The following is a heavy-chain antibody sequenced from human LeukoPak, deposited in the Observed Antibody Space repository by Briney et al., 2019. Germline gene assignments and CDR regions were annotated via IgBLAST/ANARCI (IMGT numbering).Heavy chain of an antibody. CDR2: WEN. J-gene: IGHJ4*02. CDR1: GGSVSSGGYY. D-gene: IGHD3-3*01. Sequence: SQTLSLTCSVSGGSVSSGGYYWSWIRQPPGEGLEWIGWENYYNVSLRSRVTISVDRSKNQFSLKLISVTAADTAVYYCARLIRASGYKFDYWGQGTLVTVSS. CDR3: ARLIRASGYKFDY. V-gene: IGHV4-30-2*01.